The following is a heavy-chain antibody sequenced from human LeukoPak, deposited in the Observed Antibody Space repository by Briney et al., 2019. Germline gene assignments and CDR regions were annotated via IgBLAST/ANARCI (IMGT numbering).Heavy chain of an antibody. CDR3: ARLAGASAGTTRTLDWFDP. CDR2: IYHSGNT. D-gene: IGHD6-13*01. CDR1: RYSISSGYY. J-gene: IGHJ5*02. V-gene: IGHV4-38-2*01. Sequence: SETLSLTCAVSRYSISSGYYWGWIRQPPGKGPEWSGSIYHSGNTYYNPSLNSRVTISVDTSKNQFSLKLSSVTAADTAVYYCARLAGASAGTTRTLDWFDPWGQGTLVTVSS.